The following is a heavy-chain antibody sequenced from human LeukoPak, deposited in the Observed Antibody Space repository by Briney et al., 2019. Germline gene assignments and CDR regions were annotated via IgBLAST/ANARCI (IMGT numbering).Heavy chain of an antibody. J-gene: IGHJ4*02. CDR3: ARVMGSYATDY. CDR1: GFTFSDYY. D-gene: IGHD3-16*01. Sequence: GGSLRLSCTASGFTFSDYYMSWIRQAPGKGLEWDSYISKTDSSTNYADSVRGRFTISRDDAKSSLYLQMNSLRAEDTAVYYCARVMGSYATDYWGQGTLVTVSS. V-gene: IGHV3-11*04. CDR2: ISKTDSST.